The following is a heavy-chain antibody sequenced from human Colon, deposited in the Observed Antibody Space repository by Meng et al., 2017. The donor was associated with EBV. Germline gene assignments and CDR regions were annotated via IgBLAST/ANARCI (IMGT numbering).Heavy chain of an antibody. CDR1: GGSISSSYW. CDR3: ATQESRDGHNPY. V-gene: IGHV4-4*02. D-gene: IGHD5-24*01. Sequence: QVQAQAAGPGLVQPSGTLFLTCVVSGGSISSSYWWTWVRQSPGKGLEWIGEMYHSGTTNYNPSLKSRVTISMGKSNNQLSLKLNSVTAADTAVYYCATQESRDGHNPYWGQGTLVTVSS. CDR2: MYHSGTT. J-gene: IGHJ4*02.